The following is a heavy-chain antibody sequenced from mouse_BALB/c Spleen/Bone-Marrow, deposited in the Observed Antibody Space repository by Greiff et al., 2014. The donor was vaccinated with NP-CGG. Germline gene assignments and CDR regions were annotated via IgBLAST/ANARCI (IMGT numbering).Heavy chain of an antibody. CDR1: GYTFSSYW. CDR2: ILPGSVTT. Sequence: LVESGAELMKPGASVKISCKATGYTFSSYWIEWIKQRPGHGLEWIGEILPGSVTTNYNGRFKGKATFTADTSSNTAYMRLSSLTSEDSAVYYCARDHFDHWGPGTTLTVSS. CDR3: ARDHFDH. V-gene: IGHV1-9*01. J-gene: IGHJ2*01.